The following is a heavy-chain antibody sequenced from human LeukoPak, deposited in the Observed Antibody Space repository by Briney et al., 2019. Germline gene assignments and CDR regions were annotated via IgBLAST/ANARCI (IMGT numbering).Heavy chain of an antibody. V-gene: IGHV4-59*08. CDR2: IYYSGST. CDR1: GGSISSYY. CDR3: AVKGALDAFDI. J-gene: IGHJ3*02. D-gene: IGHD4/OR15-4a*01. Sequence: SETLSLTCTVSGGSISSYYWSWIRQPPGKGLEWIGYIYYSGSTNYNPSLKSRVTISVDTSKNQFSLKLSSVTAADTAVYYCAVKGALDAFDIWGQGTMVTVSS.